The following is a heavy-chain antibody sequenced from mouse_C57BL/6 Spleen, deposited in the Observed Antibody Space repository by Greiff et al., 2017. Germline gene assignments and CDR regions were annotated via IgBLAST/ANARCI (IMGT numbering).Heavy chain of an antibody. J-gene: IGHJ4*01. V-gene: IGHV1-39*01. Sequence: VHVKQSGPELVKPGASVKISCKASGYSFTDYNMNWVKQSNGKSLEWIGVINPNYGTTSYNQKFKGKATLTVDQSSTTAYMQLNSLTSEDSAVYCCARERSYSAFDYWGQGTSVTVSS. D-gene: IGHD1-1*01. CDR2: INPNYGTT. CDR1: GYSFTDYN. CDR3: ARERSYSAFDY.